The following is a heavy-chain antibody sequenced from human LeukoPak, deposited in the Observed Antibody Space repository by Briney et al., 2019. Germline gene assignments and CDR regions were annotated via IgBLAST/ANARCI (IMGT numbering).Heavy chain of an antibody. CDR1: GFTLSDYY. CDR3: ARETVAGTFDY. CDR2: ISSRDGTI. D-gene: IGHD6-19*01. V-gene: IGHV3-11*01. Sequence: GGSLRLSCGVAGFTLSDYYMSWIRQAPGKGLEWISDISSRDGTINFADSVRGRFAVSWYNGKNSLFLQMNSLRADDTAVYYCARETVAGTFDYWGQGALVTVSS. J-gene: IGHJ4*02.